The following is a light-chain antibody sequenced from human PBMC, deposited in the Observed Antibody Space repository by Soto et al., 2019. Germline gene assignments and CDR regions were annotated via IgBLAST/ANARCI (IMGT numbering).Light chain of an antibody. CDR3: QQYNNWTRAT. CDR1: QSISSN. Sequence: EIVMTQSPATLSVSPGERATLSCRASQSISSNLAWYQQKPGQAPRLLMFRTSSRATGFPARFSGSGSGTEFNLTISSLQSEDFGVYYRQQYNNWTRATFGGGTKVDIK. CDR2: RTS. V-gene: IGKV3-15*01. J-gene: IGKJ4*01.